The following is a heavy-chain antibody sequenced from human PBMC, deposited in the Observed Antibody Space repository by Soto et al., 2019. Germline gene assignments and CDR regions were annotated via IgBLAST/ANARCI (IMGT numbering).Heavy chain of an antibody. Sequence: GGSLILSCAASGFTFSSYWLHWVRQAPGKGLVWVSRINSDGSSTSYADSVKGRFTISRDNAKNTLYLHMNSLRAEDTAVYYWSIATEVQFYSSHRAVWAHSTTVT. CDR3: SIATEVQFYSSHRAV. D-gene: IGHD6-19*01. CDR1: GFTFSSYW. CDR2: INSDGSST. V-gene: IGHV3-74*01. J-gene: IGHJ6*02.